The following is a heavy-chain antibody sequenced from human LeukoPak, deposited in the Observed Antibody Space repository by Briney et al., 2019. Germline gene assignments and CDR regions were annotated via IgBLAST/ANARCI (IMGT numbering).Heavy chain of an antibody. V-gene: IGHV3-11*01. CDR1: GASISNYY. D-gene: IGHD2-2*01. Sequence: LSLTCTVSGASISNYYWSWIRQAPGKGLEWVSYISSSGSTIYYADSVKGRFTISRDNAKNSLYLQMNSLRAEDTAVYYCARVYCSSTSCPGDYWGQGILVTVSS. CDR2: ISSSGSTI. CDR3: ARVYCSSTSCPGDY. J-gene: IGHJ4*02.